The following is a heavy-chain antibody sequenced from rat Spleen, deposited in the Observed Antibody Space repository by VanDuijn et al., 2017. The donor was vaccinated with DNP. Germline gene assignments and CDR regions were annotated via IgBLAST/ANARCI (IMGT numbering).Heavy chain of an antibody. D-gene: IGHD1-4*01. CDR1: GFTFSNYG. J-gene: IGHJ2*01. CDR3: AGRPPPTRGPFDY. CDR2: ISPNGGNT. V-gene: IGHV5-25*01. Sequence: EVELVESGGGLVQPGRSMRLSCAASGFTFSNYGMAWVRQAPTKGLEWVASISPNGGNTYYRDSMKGRFTISRDNAKSTLYLQMDSLRSEDTATYYCAGRPPPTRGPFDYWGQGVMVTVSS.